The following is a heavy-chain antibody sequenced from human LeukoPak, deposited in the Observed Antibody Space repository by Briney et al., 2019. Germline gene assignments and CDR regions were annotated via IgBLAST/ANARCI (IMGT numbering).Heavy chain of an antibody. CDR3: ARLGGYSYGSSYYFDY. Sequence: SETLSLTCPVSGGSISSSNYYWGWIRQPPGKGLAWIGNIFYSGNTYYNPSLKSRVTISVDTSKNQFSLRLSSVTAADTAVYYCARLGGYSYGSSYYFDYWGQGTLVTVSS. CDR2: IFYSGNT. D-gene: IGHD5-18*01. CDR1: GGSISSSNYY. J-gene: IGHJ4*02. V-gene: IGHV4-39*01.